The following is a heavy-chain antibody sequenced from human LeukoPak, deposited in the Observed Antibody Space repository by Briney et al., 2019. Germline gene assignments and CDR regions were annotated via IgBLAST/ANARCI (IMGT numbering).Heavy chain of an antibody. CDR2: ISSNGGST. V-gene: IGHV3-64*01. D-gene: IGHD5-12*01. Sequence: EGSLSLSCAASGFTFSSYAMHWVRQAPGKGLEYVSAISSNGGSTYYANSVKGRFTISRDNSKNTLYLQMGSLRAEDMAVYYCAREGGYSGYDMPELDYWGQGTLVTVSS. J-gene: IGHJ4*02. CDR3: AREGGYSGYDMPELDY. CDR1: GFTFSSYA.